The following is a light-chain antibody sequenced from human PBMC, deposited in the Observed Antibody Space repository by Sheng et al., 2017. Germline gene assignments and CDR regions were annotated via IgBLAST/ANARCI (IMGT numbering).Light chain of an antibody. CDR3: QQRVDWPT. CDR1: HNLGAF. Sequence: EVVLTQSPATLSLSPGDRATLSCRASHNLGAFLAWYQQNLARLPGYLIYDASNRATDIPPRFSAYGSGTDFTLTISSLEPDDFAVYYCQQRVDWPTFGQGTRLDI. V-gene: IGKV3-11*01. J-gene: IGKJ5*01. CDR2: DAS.